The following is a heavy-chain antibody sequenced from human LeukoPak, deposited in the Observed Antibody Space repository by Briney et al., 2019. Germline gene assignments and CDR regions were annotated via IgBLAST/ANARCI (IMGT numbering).Heavy chain of an antibody. CDR3: ARDDYDYVWGRYGMDV. CDR1: GYTFTGYY. J-gene: IGHJ6*02. CDR2: INPNSGGT. D-gene: IGHD3-16*01. V-gene: IGHV1-2*02. Sequence: ASVKVSCKASGYTFTGYYMHWVRQAPGQGLEWMGWINPNSGGTNYAQKFQGRVTMTRDTSISTAYMELSRLRSDDTAVCYCARDDYDYVWGRYGMDVWGQGTTVTVSS.